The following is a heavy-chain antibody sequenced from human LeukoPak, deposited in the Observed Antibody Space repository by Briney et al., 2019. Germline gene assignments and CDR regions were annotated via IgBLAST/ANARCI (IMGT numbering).Heavy chain of an antibody. CDR1: GFIFSNYA. Sequence: SGGSLRLSCAASGFIFSNYAMHWVRQAPGKGLEWVAVISYDGSNKYYADSVKGRFTISRDNSKNTLYLQMNSLRAEDTAIYYCARNPSRPPVGANPDYWGQGTLVTVSS. CDR3: ARNPSRPPVGANPDY. CDR2: ISYDGSNK. V-gene: IGHV3-30*04. D-gene: IGHD1-26*01. J-gene: IGHJ4*02.